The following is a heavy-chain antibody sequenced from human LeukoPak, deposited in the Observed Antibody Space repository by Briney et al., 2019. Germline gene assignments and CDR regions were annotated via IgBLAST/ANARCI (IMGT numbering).Heavy chain of an antibody. CDR3: AREKQWLVLRIDP. J-gene: IGHJ5*02. CDR2: INHSGST. Sequence: PSETLSLTCAVYGGSFSGYYWSWIRQPPGKGLEWIGEINHSGSTNYNPSLKSRVTISVDTSKNQFSLKLSSVTAADTAVYYCAREKQWLVLRIDPWGQGTLVTVSS. CDR1: GGSFSGYY. D-gene: IGHD6-19*01. V-gene: IGHV4-34*01.